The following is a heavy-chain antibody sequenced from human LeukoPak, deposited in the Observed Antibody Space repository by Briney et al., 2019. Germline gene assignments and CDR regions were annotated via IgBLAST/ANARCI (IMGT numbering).Heavy chain of an antibody. CDR1: GGTFSSYA. V-gene: IGHV1-69*04. Sequence: GASVKVSCKASGGTFSSYAISWVRQAPGQGLEWMGRIIPILGIANYAQKFQGRVTITADKSTSTDYMELSSLRSEDTAVYYCARDVGLAGPFDYWGQGTLVTVSS. CDR3: ARDVGLAGPFDY. CDR2: IIPILGIA. J-gene: IGHJ4*02. D-gene: IGHD3/OR15-3a*01.